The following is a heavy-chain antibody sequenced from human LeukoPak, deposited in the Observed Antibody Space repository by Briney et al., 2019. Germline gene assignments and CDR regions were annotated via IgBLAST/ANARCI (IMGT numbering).Heavy chain of an antibody. Sequence: GGSLRLSCAASGFTFSSYGMHWVRQAPGKGLEWVAVIWYDGSNKYYADSVKGRFTISRDNSKNTLYLQMNSLRAEDTAVYYCASSPYSSSWLYYFDYWGQGTLVTVSS. J-gene: IGHJ4*02. CDR1: GFTFSSYG. D-gene: IGHD6-13*01. CDR3: ASSPYSSSWLYYFDY. CDR2: IWYDGSNK. V-gene: IGHV3-33*01.